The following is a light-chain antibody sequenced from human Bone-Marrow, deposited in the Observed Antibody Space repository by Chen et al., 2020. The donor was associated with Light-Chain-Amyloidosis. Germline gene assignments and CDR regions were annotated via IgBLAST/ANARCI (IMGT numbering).Light chain of an antibody. Sequence: SYELTQPPSVSVSPGQTARITCSGDDLPTKYAYWYQQKQGQAPVLVIHRDTERPSGISERFSGSSSGKTATLTISGVQAEDEADYHCQSADSSGTYEVIFGGGTKLTVL. CDR3: QSADSSGTYEVI. J-gene: IGLJ2*01. CDR1: DLPTKY. CDR2: RDT. V-gene: IGLV3-25*03.